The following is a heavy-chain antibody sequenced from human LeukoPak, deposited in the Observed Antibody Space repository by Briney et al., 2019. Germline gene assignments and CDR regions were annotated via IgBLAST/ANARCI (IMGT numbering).Heavy chain of an antibody. J-gene: IGHJ4*02. Sequence: GGSLRLSCAASGFTFSSYAMSWVRQAPGKGLEWVSSISGSGGSTYYADSVKGRFTISRDNSKNTLYLQMSSLRAEDTAVYYCARHLSIAARPDFDYWGQGTLVTVSS. CDR3: ARHLSIAARPDFDY. CDR2: ISGSGGST. V-gene: IGHV3-23*01. CDR1: GFTFSSYA. D-gene: IGHD6-6*01.